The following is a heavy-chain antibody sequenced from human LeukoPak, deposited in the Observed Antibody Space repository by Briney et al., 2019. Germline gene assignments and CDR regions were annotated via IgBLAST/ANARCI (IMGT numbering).Heavy chain of an antibody. CDR1: GGTFSSYA. CDR3: ARDWGQGYCGGDCLFAFDI. D-gene: IGHD2-21*01. V-gene: IGHV1-69*13. CDR2: IIPIFGTA. Sequence: ASVKVSCKASGGTFSSYAISWLRQAPGQGLEWVRGIIPIFGTANYAQKFQGRVTITADESTSTAYMELSSLRSEDTAVYYCARDWGQGYCGGDCLFAFDIWGQGTMVTVSS. J-gene: IGHJ3*02.